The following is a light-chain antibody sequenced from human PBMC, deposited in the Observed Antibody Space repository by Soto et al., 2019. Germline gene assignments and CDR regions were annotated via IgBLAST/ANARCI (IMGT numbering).Light chain of an antibody. Sequence: QSVLTQPPSVSAAPGQKVTISCSGSSSNIGNNYVSWYQQLPGTAPKLLIYENNKRPSGIPDRFSGSKSGTSATLGITGLQTGDEADYYCGTWDSSLSAVVFGTGTRSPS. J-gene: IGLJ1*01. CDR2: ENN. V-gene: IGLV1-51*02. CDR3: GTWDSSLSAVV. CDR1: SSNIGNNY.